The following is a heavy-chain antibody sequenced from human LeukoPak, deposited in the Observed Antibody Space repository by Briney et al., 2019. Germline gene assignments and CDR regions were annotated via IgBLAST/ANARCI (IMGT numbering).Heavy chain of an antibody. CDR2: IYYSGST. V-gene: IGHV4-39*01. CDR3: ASPYCSSTSCPFDY. D-gene: IGHD2-2*01. Sequence: PSETLSLTCTVSGGSISSSSYYWGWIRQPPGKGLEWIGSIYYSGSTYYNPSLKSRVTISVDTSKNQFSLKLSSVTAADTAVYYYASPYCSSTSCPFDYWGQGTLVTVSS. CDR1: GGSISSSSYY. J-gene: IGHJ4*02.